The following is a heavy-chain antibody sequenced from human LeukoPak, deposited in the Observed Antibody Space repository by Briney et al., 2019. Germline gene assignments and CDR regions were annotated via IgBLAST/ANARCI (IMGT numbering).Heavy chain of an antibody. D-gene: IGHD3-10*01. V-gene: IGHV3-64*01. CDR2: ISSNGGST. Sequence: GGSLRLSCAASGFTFSSYAMHWVRQAPGKGLEYVSAISSNGGSTYYANSVKGRFTISRDNSKNTLYLQMGSLRAEDMAVYYCARMDRGGFDIWGQGTMVTVSS. CDR3: ARMDRGGFDI. J-gene: IGHJ3*02. CDR1: GFTFSSYA.